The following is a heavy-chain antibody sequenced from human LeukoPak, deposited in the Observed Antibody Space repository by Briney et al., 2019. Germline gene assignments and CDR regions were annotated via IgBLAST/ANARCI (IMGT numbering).Heavy chain of an antibody. CDR2: IYYSGNT. D-gene: IGHD6-13*01. CDR1: GGSISSYY. J-gene: IGHJ6*03. V-gene: IGHV4-59*01. CDR3: ARVVSTSWDYYYYMDV. Sequence: SETLSLTCTVSGGSISSYYWSWIRQPPGKGLEWIGYIYYSGNTNYNPSLKSRVTISVDTSKNQFSLKLSSVTAADTAVYYCARVVSTSWDYYYYMDVWGKGTTVTISS.